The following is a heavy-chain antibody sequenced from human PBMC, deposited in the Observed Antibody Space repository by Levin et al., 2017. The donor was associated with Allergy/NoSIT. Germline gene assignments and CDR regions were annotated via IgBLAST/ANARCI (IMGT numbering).Heavy chain of an antibody. J-gene: IGHJ4*02. CDR3: ARDWSHMFDY. V-gene: IGHV3-48*02. CDR2: IGGSSSTI. D-gene: IGHD1-1*01. CDR1: GFPFSSYS. Sequence: PGGSLRLSCAASGFPFSSYSINWVRQAPGKGLEWVSYIGGSSSTINYADSVKGRFTISRDNAKNSLYLQMNSLRDEDTAVYYCARDWSHMFDYWGQGTLVTVSS.